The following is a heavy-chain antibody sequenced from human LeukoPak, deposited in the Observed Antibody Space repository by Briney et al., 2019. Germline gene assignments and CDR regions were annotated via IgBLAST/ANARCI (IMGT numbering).Heavy chain of an antibody. V-gene: IGHV4-39*01. D-gene: IGHD1-26*01. CDR3: ARHEWELLGIDY. J-gene: IGHJ4*02. CDR1: GGSISSSSYY. CDR2: IYYSGST. Sequence: KTSETLSLTCSVSGGSISSSSYYWGWIRQPPGKGLEWIGSIYYSGSTYYNPSLKSRVTISVDTSKNQFSLKLSSVTAADTAMYYCARHEWELLGIDYWGQGTLVTVSS.